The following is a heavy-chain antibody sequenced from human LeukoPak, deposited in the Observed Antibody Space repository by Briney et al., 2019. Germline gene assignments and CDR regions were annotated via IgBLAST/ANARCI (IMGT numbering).Heavy chain of an antibody. CDR2: ISGSGGST. D-gene: IGHD3-10*01. J-gene: IGHJ4*02. CDR3: ARVPWFGEPNSGGDSDY. Sequence: GGSLRLSCSASGFTFSSCVMSWVRQAPGKGLEWVSAISGSGGSTYYADSVKGRFTISRDNSKNTLYLQMNSLRAEDTAVYYCARVPWFGEPNSGGDSDYWGQGTLVTVSS. V-gene: IGHV3-23*01. CDR1: GFTFSSCV.